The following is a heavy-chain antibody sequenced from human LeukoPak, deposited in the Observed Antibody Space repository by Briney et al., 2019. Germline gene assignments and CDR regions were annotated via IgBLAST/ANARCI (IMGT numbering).Heavy chain of an antibody. D-gene: IGHD6-19*01. Sequence: SETLSLTCAVYGGSFSGYYWSWIRQPPGKGLEWIGEINHSGSTNYNPSLKSRVTISIDTSKNQFSLKLSSVTAADTAVYYCARGRIAVAGSFPYFDYWGQGTLVTVSS. CDR1: GGSFSGYY. J-gene: IGHJ4*02. CDR2: INHSGST. CDR3: ARGRIAVAGSFPYFDY. V-gene: IGHV4-34*01.